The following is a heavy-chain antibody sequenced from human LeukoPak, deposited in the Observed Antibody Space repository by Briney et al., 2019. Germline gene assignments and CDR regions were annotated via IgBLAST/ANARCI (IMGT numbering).Heavy chain of an antibody. Sequence: GASVKVSCKASGYTFTSYGISWVQQAPGQGLEWMGWISAYNGNTNYAQKLQGRVTMTTDTSTSTAYMELRSLRSDDTAVYYCARSYSSGSTSRWDPTGTWFDPWGQGTLVTVSS. CDR2: ISAYNGNT. J-gene: IGHJ5*02. CDR1: GYTFTSYG. D-gene: IGHD2-2*01. CDR3: ARSYSSGSTSRWDPTGTWFDP. V-gene: IGHV1-18*01.